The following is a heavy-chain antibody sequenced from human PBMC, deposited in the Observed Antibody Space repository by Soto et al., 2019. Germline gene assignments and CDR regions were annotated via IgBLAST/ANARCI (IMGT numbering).Heavy chain of an antibody. Sequence: SETLSLTCTVSGGSISGSSYYWGWIRQPPGKGLEWIGSIYYSGSTYYNPSLKSRVTISVDTSKNQFSLNLSSVTAADTAVYYCASSNIAAAGFYYYGMDVWGRGTTVTVSS. CDR1: GGSISGSSYY. CDR2: IYYSGST. J-gene: IGHJ6*02. D-gene: IGHD6-13*01. CDR3: ASSNIAAAGFYYYGMDV. V-gene: IGHV4-39*07.